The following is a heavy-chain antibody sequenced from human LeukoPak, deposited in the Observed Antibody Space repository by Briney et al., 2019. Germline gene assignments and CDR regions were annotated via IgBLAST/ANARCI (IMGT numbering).Heavy chain of an antibody. D-gene: IGHD6-19*01. CDR2: INPSGGST. Sequence: ASVNVSCKASGYIFTSFYMHWVRQAPGQGLEWMGIINPSGGSTSYEQKFQGRVTMTRDTSTSTVYMQLSSLRSEDTAVYYCARGWAGTREGLDYWGQGTLVTVSS. V-gene: IGHV1-46*01. CDR3: ARGWAGTREGLDY. J-gene: IGHJ4*02. CDR1: GYIFTSFY.